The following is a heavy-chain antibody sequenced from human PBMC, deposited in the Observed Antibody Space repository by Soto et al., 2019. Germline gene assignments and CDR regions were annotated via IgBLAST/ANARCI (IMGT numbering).Heavy chain of an antibody. CDR2: IFYSGNT. J-gene: IGHJ4*02. CDR3: ARATYYYDSSGYSDRVLDY. D-gene: IGHD3-22*01. CDR1: GGSITSGGYY. Sequence: SETLSLTCTVSGGSITSGGYYWSWIRQHPGKGLEWIGYIFYSGNTYYTPSLKSRVTISVDTSKNQFSLKLSSVTAADTAVYYCARATYYYDSSGYSDRVLDYWGQGTLVTVSS. V-gene: IGHV4-31*03.